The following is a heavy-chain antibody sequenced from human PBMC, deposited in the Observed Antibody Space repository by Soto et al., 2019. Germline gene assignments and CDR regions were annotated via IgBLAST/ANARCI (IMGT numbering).Heavy chain of an antibody. CDR2: INHSGST. CDR3: ARLDNYGRRGYYYYGMDV. Sequence: SETLSLTCAVYGGSFSGYYWSWIRQPPGKGLEWIGEINHSGSTNYNPSLKSRVTISVDTSKNQFSLKLSSVTAADTAVYYCARLDNYGRRGYYYYGMDVWGQGTTVTVSS. D-gene: IGHD4-17*01. J-gene: IGHJ6*02. CDR1: GGSFSGYY. V-gene: IGHV4-34*01.